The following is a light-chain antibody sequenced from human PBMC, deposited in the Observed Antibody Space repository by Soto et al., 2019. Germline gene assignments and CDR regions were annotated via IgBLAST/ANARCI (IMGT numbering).Light chain of an antibody. CDR1: QSVSSR. V-gene: IGKV3D-15*01. J-gene: IGKJ1*01. CDR2: GAS. Sequence: EIVMTQSPGTLSLSPGERATLSCRASQSVSSRLAWYQQKPGQAPRLLISGASSRATGIPDRFSGTGSETDFTLTISGLQSEYSAVYFCQHYNNWPPWTIGQGSKV. CDR3: QHYNNWPPWT.